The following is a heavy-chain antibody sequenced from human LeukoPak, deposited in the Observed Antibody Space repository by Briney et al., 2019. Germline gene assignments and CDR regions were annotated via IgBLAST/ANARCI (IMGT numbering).Heavy chain of an antibody. CDR1: GFSLSGYW. D-gene: IGHD2-15*01. CDR2: NNGDGSTT. CDR3: ARDPRNVGLAP. Sequence: GGSLRLSCVASGFSLSGYWMYWVRQAPGKGLMYISRNNGDGSTTNYADVVKGRFTMSRDNVKNTLYLQMNSLRVEGTAVYYCARDPRNVGLAPWGQGTLVTVSS. J-gene: IGHJ5*02. V-gene: IGHV3-74*01.